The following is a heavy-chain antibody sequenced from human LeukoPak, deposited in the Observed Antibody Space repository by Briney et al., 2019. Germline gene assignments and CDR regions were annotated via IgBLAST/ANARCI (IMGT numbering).Heavy chain of an antibody. D-gene: IGHD6-19*01. CDR1: GGSISSYY. J-gene: IGHJ6*03. CDR2: IYSSGST. CDR3: ARGSLWLGNYYYYMDV. Sequence: SETLSLTCTVSGGSISSYYWSWIRQPAGKGLEWIGRIYSSGSTNYNPSLKSRVTMSVDTSKNQFSLKLSSVTAADTAVYYCARGSLWLGNYYYYMDVWGKGTTVTVSS. V-gene: IGHV4-4*07.